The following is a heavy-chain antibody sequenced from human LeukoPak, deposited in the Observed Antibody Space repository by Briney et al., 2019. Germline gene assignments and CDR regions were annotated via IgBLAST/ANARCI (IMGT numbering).Heavy chain of an antibody. D-gene: IGHD2-21*02. CDR2: IYPGDSDT. CDR3: ARTYCGGDCSYSYFDY. CDR1: GYSLTTYW. Sequence: GESLKISCKGSGYSLTTYWIGWVRQMPGKGLEWMGIIYPGDSDTRYSPSFQGQVTISADKSISTAYLQWSSLKASDTALYYCARTYCGGDCSYSYFDYWGQGTLVTVSS. J-gene: IGHJ4*02. V-gene: IGHV5-51*01.